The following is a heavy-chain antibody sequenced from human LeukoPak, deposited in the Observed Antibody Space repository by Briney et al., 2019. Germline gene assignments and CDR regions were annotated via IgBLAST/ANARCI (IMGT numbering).Heavy chain of an antibody. D-gene: IGHD3-16*01. CDR3: ARTSSLYLMITFGEGGFDY. CDR1: GYTFTSYD. J-gene: IGHJ4*02. CDR2: MNPNSGNT. Sequence: ASVKVSCKASGYTFTSYDINWVRQATGQGLEWMGWMNPNSGNTGYAQKFQGRVTMTRNTSISTAYMELSSLRSEDTAVYYCARTSSLYLMITFGEGGFDYWGQGTLVTVSS. V-gene: IGHV1-8*01.